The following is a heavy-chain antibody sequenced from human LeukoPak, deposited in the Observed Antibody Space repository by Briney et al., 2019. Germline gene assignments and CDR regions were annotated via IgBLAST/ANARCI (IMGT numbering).Heavy chain of an antibody. J-gene: IGHJ6*02. Sequence: GGSLRLSCAASGFTFSSYRMNWVRQAPGEGLEWVSFISSSSSYIDYADSVGGRFTISRDNAKNPLYLQMNSLRDEDTAVYFCARRPYSDTSGRLSDVWGQGTTVTVSS. D-gene: IGHD3-22*01. CDR3: ARRPYSDTSGRLSDV. CDR1: GFTFSSYR. V-gene: IGHV3-21*01. CDR2: ISSSSSYI.